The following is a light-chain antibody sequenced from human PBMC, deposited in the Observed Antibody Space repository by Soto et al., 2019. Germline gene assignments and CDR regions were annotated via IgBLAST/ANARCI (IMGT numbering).Light chain of an antibody. CDR2: MND. J-gene: IGLJ1*01. CDR3: ASWDDSLSGYV. V-gene: IGLV1-47*01. CDR1: TSNILRNY. Sequence: QPVLTQPPSASGNPGQRLTISCSGSTSNILRNYVYWYRQLPGTAPRLLISMNDQRPSGVPDRFSGSKSGTSASLAISGLRSEDEADYYFASWDDSLSGYVFGTGTKLTVL.